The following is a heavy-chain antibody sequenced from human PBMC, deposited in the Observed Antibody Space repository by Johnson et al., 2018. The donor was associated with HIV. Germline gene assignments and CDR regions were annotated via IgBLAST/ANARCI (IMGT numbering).Heavy chain of an antibody. D-gene: IGHD1-26*01. J-gene: IGHJ3*02. CDR2: ISYDGSNK. Sequence: QVQLVESGGGVVQPGRSLRLSCAASGFTFRSYAMHWVRQAPGKGLEWVAVISYDGSNKYYADSVKGRFTISRDNSKNTLYLQMNSLRAEDTAVYYCARSYSGSTWDAFDIWGQGTMVTVSS. CDR3: ARSYSGSTWDAFDI. V-gene: IGHV3-30*03. CDR1: GFTFRSYA.